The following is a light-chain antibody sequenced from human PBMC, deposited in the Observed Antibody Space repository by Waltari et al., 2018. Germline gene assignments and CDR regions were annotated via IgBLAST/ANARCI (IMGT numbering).Light chain of an antibody. CDR2: HAS. Sequence: IVLTQSPGTLSLPPGERDTLSCRASPSLRMYLAWYQQKPGQAHRLLIYHASTRATGIPDRFSGSGSGTDFSLTISRLEPEDFAVYYCQHYESLPVTFGQGTKVEIK. CDR3: QHYESLPVT. V-gene: IGKV3-20*01. J-gene: IGKJ1*01. CDR1: PSLRMY.